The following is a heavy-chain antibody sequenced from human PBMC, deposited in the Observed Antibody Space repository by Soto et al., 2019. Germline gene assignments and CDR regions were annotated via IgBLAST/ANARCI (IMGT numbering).Heavy chain of an antibody. D-gene: IGHD3-3*01. CDR3: ARASLAYYDFWSGLTRGYYYYGMDV. CDR2: ISAFNGNT. V-gene: IGHV1-18*01. J-gene: IGHJ6*02. Sequence: ASVKVSCKASGYTFTSYGISWVRQAPGQGLEWMGWISAFNGNTNYAQKFQGRVTITADESTSTAYMELSSLRSEDTAVYYCARASLAYYDFWSGLTRGYYYYGMDVWGQGTTVTVSS. CDR1: GYTFTSYG.